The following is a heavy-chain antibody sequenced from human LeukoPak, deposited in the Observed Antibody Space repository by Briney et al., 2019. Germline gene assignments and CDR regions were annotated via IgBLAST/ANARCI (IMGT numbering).Heavy chain of an antibody. V-gene: IGHV3-30*03. J-gene: IGHJ4*02. CDR1: GLTFSTYG. D-gene: IGHD2-15*01. Sequence: PGRSLRLSCAASGLTFSTYGMHWVRQAPGKGLEWVALISYDGSNRYYADSVEGRFTISRDNSKNTLYLQMNSLRAEDTAVYYCATLSVVVVPAELNWGQGTLVTVSS. CDR2: ISYDGSNR. CDR3: ATLSVVVVPAELN.